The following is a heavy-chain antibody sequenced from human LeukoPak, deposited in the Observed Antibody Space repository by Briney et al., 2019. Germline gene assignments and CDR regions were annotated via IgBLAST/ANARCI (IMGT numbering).Heavy chain of an antibody. Sequence: GGSLRLSCAASGFTFSSYSMSWVRQAPGKGLEWVSSVGRSSSYIYYADSVRGRFTISRDNAKNSLYLQMNGLRAEDTAVYYCARGWSSYSFDYWGQGTLVTVSS. J-gene: IGHJ4*02. CDR2: VGRSSSYI. CDR3: ARGWSSYSFDY. CDR1: GFTFSSYS. V-gene: IGHV3-21*01. D-gene: IGHD2-15*01.